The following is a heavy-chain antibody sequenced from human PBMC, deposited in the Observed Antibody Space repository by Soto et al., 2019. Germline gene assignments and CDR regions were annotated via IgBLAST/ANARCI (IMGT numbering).Heavy chain of an antibody. CDR3: ARGGSGYVWFNEF. CDR1: GGLFSSYA. Sequence: EQLVQSGAEVKKPGSSVKVSCKDTGGLFSSYAISWVRQAPGQGLEWRGGIIPVFGTTYYAQKFQDRVTITADESTNTAYMELSSLRYDDTAMDYCARGGSGYVWFNEFWGQGSLVTVSS. CDR2: IIPVFGTT. V-gene: IGHV1-69*01. J-gene: IGHJ4*02. D-gene: IGHD3-22*01.